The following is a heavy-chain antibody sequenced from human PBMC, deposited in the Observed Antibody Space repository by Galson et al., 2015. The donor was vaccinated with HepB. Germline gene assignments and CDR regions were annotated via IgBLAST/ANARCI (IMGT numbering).Heavy chain of an antibody. Sequence: SVKVSCKASGDTFTNFAVHLVRQAPGQSLEWMGWINAGNDNTKYSQNFQGRVTITRDTSASTAYMELSMELSSLRSEDTAVYYCAKDRGGDYYFDYWGQGTLVTVSS. CDR2: INAGNDNT. CDR3: AKDRGGDYYFDY. V-gene: IGHV1-3*01. J-gene: IGHJ4*02. D-gene: IGHD4-17*01. CDR1: GDTFTNFA.